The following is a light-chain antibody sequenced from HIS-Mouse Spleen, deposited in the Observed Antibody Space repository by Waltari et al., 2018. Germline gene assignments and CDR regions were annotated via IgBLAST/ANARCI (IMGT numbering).Light chain of an antibody. Sequence: QSDLTQPASASRSPGQSIPVSCTGTSRGVGGHNTVSCYQQHPGKTPKLMIYDVSNGPAGVSNRFSGSKSGNTASLTISGLQAEDEADYYCSSYTSSSTEVFGGGTKLTVL. CDR2: DVS. J-gene: IGLJ2*01. CDR3: SSYTSSSTEV. CDR1: SRGVGGHNT. V-gene: IGLV2-14*03.